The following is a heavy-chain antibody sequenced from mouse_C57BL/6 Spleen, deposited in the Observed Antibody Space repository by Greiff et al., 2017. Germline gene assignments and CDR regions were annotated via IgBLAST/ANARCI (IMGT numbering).Heavy chain of an antibody. CDR2: INPSNGGT. V-gene: IGHV1-18*01. J-gene: IGHJ3*01. Sequence: EVQLQQSGPELVKPGASVKIPCKASGYTFTDYNMDWVKQSHGKSLEWIGAINPSNGGTIYNQKFKGKATLTVDKSSSTAYMELRSLTSEDTAVYYCARGSYDYDWFAFGGQGTLVTVSA. CDR1: GYTFTDYN. CDR3: ARGSYDYDWFAF. D-gene: IGHD2-4*01.